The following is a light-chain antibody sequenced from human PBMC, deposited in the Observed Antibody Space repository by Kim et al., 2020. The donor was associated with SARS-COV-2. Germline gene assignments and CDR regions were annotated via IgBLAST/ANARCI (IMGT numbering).Light chain of an antibody. Sequence: GVTFSCTERSSSTGAGYDVHWYQQFPGTAPQPLIYGSTNRPSGVPDRFSGSRSGTSASLAITGLQAEDESDYYCQSYDYSLHAYVFGTGTKVTVL. J-gene: IGLJ1*01. CDR1: SSSTGAGYD. CDR3: QSYDYSLHAYV. CDR2: GST. V-gene: IGLV1-40*01.